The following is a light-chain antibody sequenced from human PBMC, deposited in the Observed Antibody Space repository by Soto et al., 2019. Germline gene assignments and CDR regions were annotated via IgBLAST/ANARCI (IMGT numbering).Light chain of an antibody. V-gene: IGKV1-33*01. CDR2: DAS. J-gene: IGKJ3*01. Sequence: DLQVTQSPSSLSASVGDRVTITCQASQDITTYLNWYQHQPGKAPKLLSKDASILETGVPSRFSGTGSGTDFTFIISSLQPEDIATYYCQQYDRLPLSCGPGTKVEI. CDR3: QQYDRLPLS. CDR1: QDITTY.